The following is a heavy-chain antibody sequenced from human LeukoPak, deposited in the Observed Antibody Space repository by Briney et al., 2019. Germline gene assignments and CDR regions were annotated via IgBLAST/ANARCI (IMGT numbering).Heavy chain of an antibody. Sequence: SETLSLTCTVSGYSISSGYYWGWIRQPPGKGLEWIGSIYHSGSTYYNPSLKSRVTISVDTSKNQFSLKLSSVTAADTAVYYCASPSSSARFDYWGQGTLVTVSS. CDR1: GYSISSGYY. CDR3: ASPSSSARFDY. D-gene: IGHD6-6*01. CDR2: IYHSGST. J-gene: IGHJ4*02. V-gene: IGHV4-38-2*02.